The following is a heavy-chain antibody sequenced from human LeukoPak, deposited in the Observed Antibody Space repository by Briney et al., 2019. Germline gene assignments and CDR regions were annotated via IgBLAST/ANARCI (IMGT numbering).Heavy chain of an antibody. D-gene: IGHD2-2*01. J-gene: IGHJ3*02. CDR1: GYTFTNYG. CDR3: AREGYYTSPSCYARGEDAFDI. CDR2: ISAYSGNT. Sequence: GASVKVSCKASGYTFTNYGISWVRQAPGQGLELKAFISAYSGNTNYAQNFQGRLTMTTDTSTNTAYMELRSLRFGDTAVYYCAREGYYTSPSCYARGEDAFDIWGQGTMVTVSS. V-gene: IGHV1-18*01.